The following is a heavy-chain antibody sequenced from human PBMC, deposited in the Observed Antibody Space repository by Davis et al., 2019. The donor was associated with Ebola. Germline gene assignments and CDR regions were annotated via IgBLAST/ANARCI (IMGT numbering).Heavy chain of an antibody. D-gene: IGHD3-10*01. CDR3: ARDARVPLWFGELLSAALYYYYMDV. CDR1: GDSLSNYA. V-gene: IGHV1-2*02. Sequence: ASVKVSCKAYGDSLSNYALTWVRQAPGQGLEWMGWINPNSGGTNYAQKFQGRVTMTRDTSISTAYMELSRLRSDDTAVYYSARDARVPLWFGELLSAALYYYYMDVWGKGTTVTVSS. J-gene: IGHJ6*03. CDR2: INPNSGGT.